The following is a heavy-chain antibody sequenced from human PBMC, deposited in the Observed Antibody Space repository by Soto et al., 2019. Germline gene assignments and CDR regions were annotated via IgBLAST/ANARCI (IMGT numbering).Heavy chain of an antibody. CDR1: GGTFSTYS. CDR3: TIGSWSGEVFDI. Sequence: QVQLVQSGAEVKKPGSSVKVSCKDSGGTFSTYSMFWVRQAPGQGLEWMGRIIPMLGVRNYAQRFQDRVTIIADKATATVHMELSSLRSEDTALYYCTIGSWSGEVFDIWGQGTMVTVSS. CDR2: IIPMLGVR. J-gene: IGHJ3*02. V-gene: IGHV1-69*02. D-gene: IGHD2-21*01.